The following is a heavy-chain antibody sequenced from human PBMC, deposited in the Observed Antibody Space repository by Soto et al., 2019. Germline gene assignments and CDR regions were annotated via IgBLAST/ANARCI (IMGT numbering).Heavy chain of an antibody. CDR1: GFTFSSYA. CDR2: ISGSGGST. V-gene: IGHV3-23*01. CDR3: AKVPAAAGSFDY. J-gene: IGHJ4*02. D-gene: IGHD6-13*01. Sequence: GGSLRLSCAASGFTFSSYAMGWVRQAPGKGLEWVSAISGSGGSTYYADSVKGRFTISRDNSKNTLYLQMNSLRAEDTAVYYCAKVPAAAGSFDYWGQGTLVTVSS.